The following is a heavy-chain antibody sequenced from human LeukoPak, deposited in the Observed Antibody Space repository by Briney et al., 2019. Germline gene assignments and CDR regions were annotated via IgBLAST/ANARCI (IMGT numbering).Heavy chain of an antibody. J-gene: IGHJ4*02. CDR2: INSDGSII. D-gene: IGHD5-12*01. V-gene: IGHV3-74*01. Sequence: GGSLRLSCAASGFTFSSYWMHWVRQAPGKGLVWVSRINSDGSIINYADSVKGRFTISRDDAKSTLYLQMNSLRAEGTAVYYCTREFPRGYSGSYFDYWGQGTLVTVSS. CDR3: TREFPRGYSGSYFDY. CDR1: GFTFSSYW.